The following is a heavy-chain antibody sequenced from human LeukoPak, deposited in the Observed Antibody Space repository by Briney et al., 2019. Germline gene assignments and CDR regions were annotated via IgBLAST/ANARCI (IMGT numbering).Heavy chain of an antibody. CDR1: GYSLSDYY. Sequence: GASVKVSCKASGYSLSDYYLHWVRQAPGQRLKWMGWINPKNGETKLAQKFQGRLTLTRDTSVDTAYLELSRLRPDDTAKYYCARSQFRTTNAGACGFLPWGQGTLVTVSS. CDR3: ARSQFRTTNAGACGFLP. CDR2: INPKNGET. D-gene: IGHD2-21*01. V-gene: IGHV1-2*02. J-gene: IGHJ1*01.